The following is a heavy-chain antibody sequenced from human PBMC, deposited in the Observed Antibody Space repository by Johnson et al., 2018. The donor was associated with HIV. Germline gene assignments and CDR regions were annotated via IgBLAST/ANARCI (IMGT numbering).Heavy chain of an antibody. CDR1: GFTFSSYG. Sequence: QVQLVESGGGVVQPGRSLRLSCAASGFTFSSYGMHWVRQAPGKGLEWVAVISYDGSNKYYADSVKGRFTISRDNSNNTLYLQMNSLRAEDTAVYYCATPQEGYSAFDIWGQGTMVTVSS. CDR3: ATPQEGYSAFDI. V-gene: IGHV3-30*03. J-gene: IGHJ3*02. CDR2: ISYDGSNK. D-gene: IGHD2-15*01.